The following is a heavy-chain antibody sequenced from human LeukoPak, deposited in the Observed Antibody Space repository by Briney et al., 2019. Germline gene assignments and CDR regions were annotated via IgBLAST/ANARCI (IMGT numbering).Heavy chain of an antibody. CDR1: GFTFSSYT. CDR2: ITTSDGNT. Sequence: PGGSLRLSCAASGFTFSSYTMSWVRQAPGKGLEWVSTITTSDGNTYYADSVKGRFTVSRDNSKNTLFLQMNTLRADDTAVYYCARDGFGTGSNWGQGTLVTVSS. V-gene: IGHV3-23*01. J-gene: IGHJ4*02. D-gene: IGHD3-16*01. CDR3: ARDGFGTGSN.